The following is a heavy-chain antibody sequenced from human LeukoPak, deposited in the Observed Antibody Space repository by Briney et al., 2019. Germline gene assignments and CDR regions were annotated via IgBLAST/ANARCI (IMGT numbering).Heavy chain of an antibody. V-gene: IGHV1-18*01. Sequence: ASVKVSCKASGYTFTSYGISWVRQAPGQGLEWMGWISAYNGNTNYAQKLQGRVTMTTDTSTSTAYMELRSLRSDDTAVYYCASPKSGSITGTFDAFDIWGQGTMATVSS. CDR1: GYTFTSYG. D-gene: IGHD1-7*01. J-gene: IGHJ3*02. CDR3: ASPKSGSITGTFDAFDI. CDR2: ISAYNGNT.